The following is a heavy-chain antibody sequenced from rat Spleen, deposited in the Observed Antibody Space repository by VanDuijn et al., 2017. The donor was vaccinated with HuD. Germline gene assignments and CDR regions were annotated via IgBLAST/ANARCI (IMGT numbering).Heavy chain of an antibody. D-gene: IGHD4-3*01. Sequence: EVQLVESGGGLVQPGRSLRLSCVASGFTFHNYWMTWIRQATGKGLEWIASITKGGGATYYPDSVKGRFTISRDDAKSTVYLQMNRLRSEDTATYYCTGAGVPWYLDFWGPGTLVTVSS. CDR3: TGAGVPWYLDF. CDR2: ITKGGGAT. V-gene: IGHV5-31*01. CDR1: GFTFHNYW. J-gene: IGHJ1*01.